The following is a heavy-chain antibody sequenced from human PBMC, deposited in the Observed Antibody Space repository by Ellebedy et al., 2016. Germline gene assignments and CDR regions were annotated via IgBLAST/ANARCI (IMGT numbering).Heavy chain of an antibody. CDR2: IDPSDSYT. D-gene: IGHD6-19*01. CDR3: ARQGKQWLVQALFDY. CDR1: GYSFTSYW. V-gene: IGHV5-10-1*01. Sequence: GESLKISXKGSGYSFTSYWISWVRQMPGKGLEWMGRIDPSDSYTNYSPSFQGHVTISADKSISTAYLQWSSLKASDTAMYYCARQGKQWLVQALFDYWGQGTLVTVSS. J-gene: IGHJ4*02.